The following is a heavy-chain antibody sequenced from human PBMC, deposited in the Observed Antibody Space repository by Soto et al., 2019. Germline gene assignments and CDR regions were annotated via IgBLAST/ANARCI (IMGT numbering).Heavy chain of an antibody. Sequence: GGSLRLSCAASGCTFNNHAMAWVRKDTGKGLEWVSSIGHSGYSINYGDSVKGRFTISRDNSKNMLFLEMNGLRAEDTAVYYCARSDDKDILTGCYNWGQGALVTVSS. D-gene: IGHD3-9*01. CDR2: IGHSGYSI. J-gene: IGHJ4*02. CDR1: GCTFNNHA. V-gene: IGHV3-23*01. CDR3: ARSDDKDILTGCYN.